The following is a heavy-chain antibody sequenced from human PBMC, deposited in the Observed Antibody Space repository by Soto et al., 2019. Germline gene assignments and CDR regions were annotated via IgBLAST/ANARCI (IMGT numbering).Heavy chain of an antibody. CDR2: INHSGST. CDR3: ARDSTRIAEAGKGWFDP. D-gene: IGHD6-13*01. CDR1: GGSFSGYY. Sequence: QVQLQQWGAGLLKPSETLSLTCAVYGGSFSGYYWSWIRQPPGKGLEWIGEINHSGSTNYNPSLKSRVTISVDTSKNQFSLKLSSVTAADTAVYYCARDSTRIAEAGKGWFDPWGQGTLVTVSS. V-gene: IGHV4-34*01. J-gene: IGHJ5*02.